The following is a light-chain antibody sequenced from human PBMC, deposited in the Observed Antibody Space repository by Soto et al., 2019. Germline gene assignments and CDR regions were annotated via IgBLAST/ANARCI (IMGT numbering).Light chain of an antibody. J-gene: IGLJ1*01. Sequence: QSVLTQPASVSGSPGQSITISCTGTSSDVGGYNYVSWYQQHPGKAPKLMIYDVSNRPSGVSNRFSGSKSGNTASLTISGLQAEDEADYSCSSYTRSSTLNYVSGTGTKFTVL. CDR2: DVS. CDR3: SSYTRSSTLNYV. V-gene: IGLV2-14*01. CDR1: SSDVGGYNY.